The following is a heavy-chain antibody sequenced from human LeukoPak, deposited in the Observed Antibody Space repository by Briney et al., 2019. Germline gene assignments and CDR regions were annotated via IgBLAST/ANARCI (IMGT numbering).Heavy chain of an antibody. Sequence: PSETLSLTCTVSGGSISSYYWSWIRQPPGKGLEWIGYIYYSGSTNYNPSLKSRVTISVDTSKNQFSLKLSSVTAADTAVYYCARGRAAAGSRFDYWGQGTLVTVSS. CDR2: IYYSGST. J-gene: IGHJ4*02. D-gene: IGHD6-13*01. V-gene: IGHV4-59*01. CDR1: GGSISSYY. CDR3: ARGRAAAGSRFDY.